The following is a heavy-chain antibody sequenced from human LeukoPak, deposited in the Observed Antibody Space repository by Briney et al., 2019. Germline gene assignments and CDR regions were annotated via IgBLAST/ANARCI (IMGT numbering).Heavy chain of an antibody. V-gene: IGHV3-23*01. CDR1: GFTFSTYA. CDR2: ISGSGNSK. Sequence: GGSLRLSCAASGFTFSTYAMRWVRQAPGKGLEWVSRISGSGNSKNYADSVKGRFTTSRDDSKNTLYLQMNSLRAEDTAVYYCAKDRERPGLYYFDYWGQGSLVTVSS. CDR3: AKDRERPGLYYFDY. J-gene: IGHJ4*02.